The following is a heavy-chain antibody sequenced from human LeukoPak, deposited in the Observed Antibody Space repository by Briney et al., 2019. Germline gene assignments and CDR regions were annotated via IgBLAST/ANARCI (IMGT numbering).Heavy chain of an antibody. CDR2: INSNTGTT. Sequence: ASVKLSCKGSGYIFNTNGINWVRQVPGQGLEWMGWINSNTGTTNYAQNFQDRVTMTTDTSTSTAFMELRSLRSDDTAMYYCARDGFQGSRWSNWFDPWGQGTLVIVSS. CDR1: GYIFNTNG. D-gene: IGHD6-13*01. J-gene: IGHJ5*02. V-gene: IGHV1-18*01. CDR3: ARDGFQGSRWSNWFDP.